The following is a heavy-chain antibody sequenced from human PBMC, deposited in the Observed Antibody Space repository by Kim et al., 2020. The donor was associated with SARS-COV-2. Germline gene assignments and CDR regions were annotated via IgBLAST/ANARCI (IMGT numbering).Heavy chain of an antibody. CDR3: AKDGKTSNFDWLLYFARHSYGMDV. CDR1: GFTFSSYG. J-gene: IGHJ6*02. CDR2: ISYDGSNK. Sequence: GGSLRLSCAASGFTFSSYGMHWVRQAPGKGLEWVAVISYDGSNKYYADSVKGRFTISRDNSKNTLYLQMNSLRAEDTAVYYCAKDGKTSNFDWLLYFARHSYGMDVWGQGTTVTVSS. D-gene: IGHD3-9*01. V-gene: IGHV3-30*18.